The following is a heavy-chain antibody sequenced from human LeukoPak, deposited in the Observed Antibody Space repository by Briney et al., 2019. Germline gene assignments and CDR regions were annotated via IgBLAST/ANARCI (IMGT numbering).Heavy chain of an antibody. D-gene: IGHD3-10*01. CDR2: MNPNSGNT. V-gene: IGHV1-8*01. CDR1: GYTFTSYD. J-gene: IGHJ4*02. CDR3: AREGITMVRGVFDY. Sequence: RASVKVSCKASGYTFTSYDINWVRQATGQGLEWMGWMNPNSGNTGYAQKFQGRVTMTRNTSISTAYMELSSLRSEDTAVYYCAREGITMVRGVFDYWGQGTLVTVSS.